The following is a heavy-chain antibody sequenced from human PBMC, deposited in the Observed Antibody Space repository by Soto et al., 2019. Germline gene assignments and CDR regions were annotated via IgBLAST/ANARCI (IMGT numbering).Heavy chain of an antibody. CDR3: AALLATIAPYYFRY. CDR2: IDPGSGST. D-gene: IGHD2-21*01. CDR1: GYTFTSYD. Sequence: ASVKVSCKASGYTFTSYDIQWVRQAPGQGLEWIGIIDPGSGSTNYAQKFQGRVTITRDTSTSTVYMELSSLRSEDTAVYYCAALLATIAPYYFRYWGQGTLVTVSS. J-gene: IGHJ4*02. V-gene: IGHV1-46*01.